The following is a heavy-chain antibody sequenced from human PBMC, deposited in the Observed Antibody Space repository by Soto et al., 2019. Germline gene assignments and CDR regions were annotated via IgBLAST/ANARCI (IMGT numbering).Heavy chain of an antibody. CDR1: GFTFSSYA. D-gene: IGHD3-3*01. CDR3: AREGYYDFWSGYYFDY. V-gene: IGHV3-30-3*01. Sequence: GGSLRLSCAASGFTFSSYAMHWVRQAPGKGLEWVAVISYDGSNKYYADSVKGRFTISRDNSKNTLYLQMNSLRAEATAVYYCAREGYYDFWSGYYFDYWCQGTLVTVSS. CDR2: ISYDGSNK. J-gene: IGHJ4*02.